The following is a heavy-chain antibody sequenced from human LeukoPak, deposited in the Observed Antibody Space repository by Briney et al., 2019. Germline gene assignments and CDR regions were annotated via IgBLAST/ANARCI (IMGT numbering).Heavy chain of an antibody. CDR3: AKTRGGPTSPDDY. Sequence: PSETLSLTCSVSGAAIGIYYWSWIRQPPGKGLEWIGHIYYGGVTNYNPSLKSRLTISLDTSQHQFSLKLTSVTAADTAVYYCAKTRGGPTSPDDYWGQGTLVTVSS. CDR1: GAAIGIYY. CDR2: IYYGGVT. D-gene: IGHD1-14*01. V-gene: IGHV4-59*08. J-gene: IGHJ4*02.